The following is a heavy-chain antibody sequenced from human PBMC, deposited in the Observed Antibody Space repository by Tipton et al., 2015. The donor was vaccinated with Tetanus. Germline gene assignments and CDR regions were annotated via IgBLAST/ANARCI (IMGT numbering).Heavy chain of an antibody. CDR2: ISGSGGST. CDR3: AKAVVGAYYYYGMDV. D-gene: IGHD2-15*01. CDR1: GFTFSSSA. Sequence: CAASGFTFSSSAMNWVRQAPVKGLEWVSGISGSGGSTYFPDSVKGRFTIPRDNSKDTLYLQMNSLRAEATAVYYCAKAVVGAYYYYGMDVWGQGTTVTVSS. J-gene: IGHJ6*02. V-gene: IGHV3-23*01.